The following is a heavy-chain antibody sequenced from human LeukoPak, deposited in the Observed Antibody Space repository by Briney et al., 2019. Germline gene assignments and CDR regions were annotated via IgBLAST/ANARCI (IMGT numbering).Heavy chain of an antibody. V-gene: IGHV3-48*01. Sequence: GSLRLSCAASGFTFGSYSRLWVRQAPGKGLEWVSYISSSSSTIYYADSVKGRFTISRDNAKNSLYLQMNTLRAEDMAVYYCARDRHKYNYDSGGYPPYWGQGTLVTVSS. CDR1: GFTFGSYS. D-gene: IGHD3-22*01. J-gene: IGHJ4*02. CDR3: ARDRHKYNYDSGGYPPY. CDR2: ISSSSSTI.